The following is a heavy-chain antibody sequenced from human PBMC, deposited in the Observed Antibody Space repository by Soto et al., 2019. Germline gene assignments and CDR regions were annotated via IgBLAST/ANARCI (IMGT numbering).Heavy chain of an antibody. J-gene: IGHJ6*02. CDR2: ISVFNGDT. V-gene: IGHV1-18*01. Sequence: ASVKVSCKAIGYTSSSYGINWVRQAPGQGLEWMGWISVFNGDTKYAQKFQGRVAITKDPGTSTAHMELRSLRSDDAAVYFCATKDDHKDDQPYYYGMDIWGQGTTVTVSS. D-gene: IGHD3-16*01. CDR1: GYTSSSYG. CDR3: ATKDDHKDDQPYYYGMDI.